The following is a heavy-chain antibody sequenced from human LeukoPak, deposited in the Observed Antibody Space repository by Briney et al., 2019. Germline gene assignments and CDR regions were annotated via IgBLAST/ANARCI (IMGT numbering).Heavy chain of an antibody. CDR2: IIPIFGTA. D-gene: IGHD3-3*01. V-gene: IGHV1-69*01. Sequence: SVKVSCKASGGTFSSYAISWVRQAPGQGLEWMGGIIPIFGTANYAQKFQGRVTITADESTSTAYMELSSLRSEDTAAYYCARDRSLGFLEWAYYWGQGTLVTVSS. J-gene: IGHJ4*02. CDR3: ARDRSLGFLEWAYY. CDR1: GGTFSSYA.